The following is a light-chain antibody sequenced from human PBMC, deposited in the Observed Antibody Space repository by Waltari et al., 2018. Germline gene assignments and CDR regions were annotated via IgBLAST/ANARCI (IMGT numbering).Light chain of an antibody. J-gene: IGLJ1*01. CDR2: DIT. Sequence: WYQRHPGRAPRLLLYDITRRPSGISDRLSGSKSGKTASLTISGLQAEDEADSYCCSFAGYGIYVFGSGTHVTVL. V-gene: IGLV2-23*02. CDR3: CSFAGYGIYV.